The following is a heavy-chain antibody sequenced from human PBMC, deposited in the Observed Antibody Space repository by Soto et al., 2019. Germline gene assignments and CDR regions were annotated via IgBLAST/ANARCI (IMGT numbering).Heavy chain of an antibody. Sequence: SETLSLTCAVYGGSFSGYYWSWIRQPPGKGLEWIGEINHSGSTNYNPSLKSRVTISVDTSKNQFSLKLSSVTAADTAVYYCGRRLGMLVRGFYFDYWGQGTLVTVSS. D-gene: IGHD5-12*01. CDR3: GRRLGMLVRGFYFDY. CDR2: INHSGST. V-gene: IGHV4-34*01. CDR1: GGSFSGYY. J-gene: IGHJ4*02.